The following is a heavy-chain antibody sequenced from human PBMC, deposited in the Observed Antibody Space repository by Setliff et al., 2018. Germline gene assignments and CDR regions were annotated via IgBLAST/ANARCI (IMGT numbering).Heavy chain of an antibody. CDR3: AAVGTAAGGGWFDP. Sequence: SETLSLTCTVSGGSIRDYYWNWIRQSPGKGLEWIGYIYYRGTTNYNSSLKSRVTISIDMSRNQFSLKLTSATAADTAVYFCAAVGTAAGGGWFDPWGQGTLVTVSS. J-gene: IGHJ5*02. CDR1: GGSIRDYY. D-gene: IGHD2-15*01. CDR2: IYYRGTT. V-gene: IGHV4-59*03.